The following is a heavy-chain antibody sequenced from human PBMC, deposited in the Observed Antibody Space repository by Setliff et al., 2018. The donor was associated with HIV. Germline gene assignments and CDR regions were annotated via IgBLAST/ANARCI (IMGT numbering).Heavy chain of an antibody. Sequence: ASVKVSCKASGYTFTSYGISWVRQAPGQGLEWMGWISVYNGNTNYAQKLQGRVTMTTGTSTSTAYMELRSLRSDDTAVYYCAREGIVGATLRYYYYAMDVWGQGTTVTVSS. V-gene: IGHV1-18*01. CDR3: AREGIVGATLRYYYYAMDV. D-gene: IGHD1-26*01. J-gene: IGHJ6*02. CDR1: GYTFTSYG. CDR2: ISVYNGNT.